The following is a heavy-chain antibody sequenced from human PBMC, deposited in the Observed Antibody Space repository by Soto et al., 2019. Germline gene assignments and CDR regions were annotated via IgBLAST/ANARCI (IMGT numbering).Heavy chain of an antibody. CDR2: IKQDGSEK. Sequence: GGSLRLSCAASGFTFSSYWMSWVRQAPGKGLEWVANIKQDGSEKYYVDSVKGRFTISRDNAKNSLYLQMNSLRAEDTAVYYCAREGQVATIIYFDYWGQGTLVTVSS. D-gene: IGHD5-12*01. CDR3: AREGQVATIIYFDY. J-gene: IGHJ4*02. V-gene: IGHV3-7*01. CDR1: GFTFSSYW.